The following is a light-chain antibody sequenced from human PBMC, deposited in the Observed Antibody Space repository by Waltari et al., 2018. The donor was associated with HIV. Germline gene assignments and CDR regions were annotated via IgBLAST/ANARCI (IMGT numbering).Light chain of an antibody. CDR1: STDVGGYKF. J-gene: IGLJ3*02. CDR2: EVS. V-gene: IGLV2-14*01. CDR3: TAHTSTSTWV. Sequence: QSALTQPASVSGSPGQSITLSCPGPSTDVGGYKFVSWYQQHPGKAPKLIIYEVSNRPSGVSNRFSGSKSGNTASLTISGLQAEDEADYYCTAHTSTSTWVFGGGTKLTVL.